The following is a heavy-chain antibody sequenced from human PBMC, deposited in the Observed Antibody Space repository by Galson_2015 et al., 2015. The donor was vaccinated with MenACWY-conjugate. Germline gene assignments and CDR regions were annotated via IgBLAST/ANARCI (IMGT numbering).Heavy chain of an antibody. CDR2: INHSGST. CDR1: GGSFSGYY. J-gene: IGHJ6*02. CDR3: ARGPIAARPGHYYYGMDV. D-gene: IGHD6-6*01. Sequence: ETLSLTCAVYGGSFSGYYWSWIRQPPGKGLEWIGEINHSGSTNYNPSLKSRVTISVDTSKNQFSLKLSSVTAADTAVYYCARGPIAARPGHYYYGMDVWGQGTTVTVSS. V-gene: IGHV4-34*01.